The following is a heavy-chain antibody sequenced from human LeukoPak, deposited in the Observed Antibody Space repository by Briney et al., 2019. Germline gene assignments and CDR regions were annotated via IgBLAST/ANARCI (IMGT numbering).Heavy chain of an antibody. J-gene: IGHJ4*02. CDR2: IIPIFGTA. Sequence: SVKVSCKASGGTFSSYAISWVRQAPGQRLEWMGRIIPIFGTANYAQKFQGRVPITTDESTSTAYMELSSLRSEDTAVYYCARDDCVGGACYLGYWGQGTLVTVSS. CDR3: ARDDCVGGACYLGY. CDR1: GGTFSSYA. V-gene: IGHV1-69*05. D-gene: IGHD2-21*02.